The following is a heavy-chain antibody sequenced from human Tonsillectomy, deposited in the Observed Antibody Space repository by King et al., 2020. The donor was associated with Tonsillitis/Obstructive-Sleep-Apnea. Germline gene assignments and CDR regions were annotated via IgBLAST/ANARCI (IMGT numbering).Heavy chain of an antibody. D-gene: IGHD1-26*01. CDR3: ARGGRWEPTYYYYMDV. V-gene: IGHV3-20*04. J-gene: IGHJ6*03. Sequence: VQLVESGGGVVRPGGSLRLSCAASGFTFDDYGMSWVRQAPGKGLEWVSGIYWNGGSTGYADSVKGRFTISRDNAKNSLYLQMNSLRAEDTALYYCARGGRWEPTYYYYMDVWGKGTTVTVSS. CDR2: IYWNGGST. CDR1: GFTFDDYG.